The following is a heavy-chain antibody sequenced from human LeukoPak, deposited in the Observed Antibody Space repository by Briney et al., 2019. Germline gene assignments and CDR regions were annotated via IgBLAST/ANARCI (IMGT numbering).Heavy chain of an antibody. CDR1: GFTFSTYY. V-gene: IGHV3-74*03. Sequence: GGSLRLSCAASGFTFSTYYMHWVRQAPGKGPVWVSRINSDASSTTYADSVQGRFTISRDNAKSTLYLQMNSLRAEDTAVYYCARDLVGSTVPGYWGQGPLVTVSS. J-gene: IGHJ4*02. D-gene: IGHD2-2*01. CDR3: ARDLVGSTVPGY. CDR2: INSDASST.